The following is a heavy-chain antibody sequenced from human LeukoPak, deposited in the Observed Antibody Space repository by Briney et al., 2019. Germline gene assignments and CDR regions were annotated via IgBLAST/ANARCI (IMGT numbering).Heavy chain of an antibody. J-gene: IGHJ1*01. CDR1: GGSISSGGYY. CDR3: ARHGNVTPYFQH. V-gene: IGHV4-30-2*01. CDR2: IYHSGST. Sequence: SETLSLTCTVSGGSISSGGYYWSWIRQPPGKGLEWIGYIYHSGSTYYNPSLKSRVTISVDRSKNQFSLKLSSVTAADTAVYYCARHGNVTPYFQHWGQGTLVTVSS. D-gene: IGHD1-1*01.